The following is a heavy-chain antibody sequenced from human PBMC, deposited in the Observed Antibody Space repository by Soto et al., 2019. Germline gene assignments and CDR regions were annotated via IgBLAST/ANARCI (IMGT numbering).Heavy chain of an antibody. J-gene: IGHJ5*02. V-gene: IGHV3-21*01. CDR2: ISSTSSYI. D-gene: IGHD6-13*01. Sequence: EVQLVESGGGLVKPGGSLRLSCAASGFTFSSYSMNWVRQAPGKGLEWVSSISSTSSYIYYADSLQGRFTISRDNAKNSLYLQMNSLRAEDTAMYYCARNLGISSSWYIGFDPWGQGTLVTVSS. CDR1: GFTFSSYS. CDR3: ARNLGISSSWYIGFDP.